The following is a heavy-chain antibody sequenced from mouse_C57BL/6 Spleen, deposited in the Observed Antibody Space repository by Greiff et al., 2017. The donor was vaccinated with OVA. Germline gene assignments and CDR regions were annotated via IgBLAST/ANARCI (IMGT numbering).Heavy chain of an antibody. CDR1: GYTFTSYW. CDR3: ARRDSFYYGSSYGYFDV. Sequence: QVHVKQPGAELVKPGASVKLSCKASGYTFTSYWMQWVKQRPGQGLEWIGEIDPSDSYTNYNQKFKGKATLTVDTSSSTAYMQLSSLTSEDSAVYYCARRDSFYYGSSYGYFDVWGTGTTVTVSS. V-gene: IGHV1-50*01. CDR2: IDPSDSYT. J-gene: IGHJ1*03. D-gene: IGHD1-1*01.